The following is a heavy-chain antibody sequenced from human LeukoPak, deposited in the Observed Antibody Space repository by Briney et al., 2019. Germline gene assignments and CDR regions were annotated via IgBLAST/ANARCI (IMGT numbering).Heavy chain of an antibody. D-gene: IGHD3-22*01. CDR3: AKDGYYYDSSGYWSSSGGDV. J-gene: IGHJ6*04. CDR2: ITSTSTYI. V-gene: IGHV3-21*04. Sequence: GGSLRLSCAASGFTFSTYNMNWVRQTPGKGLEWVSSITSTSTYIYYADSVKGRFTISRDNSKNTLYLQMNSLRAEDTAVYYCAKDGYYYDSSGYWSSSGGDVWGKGTTVTVSS. CDR1: GFTFSTYN.